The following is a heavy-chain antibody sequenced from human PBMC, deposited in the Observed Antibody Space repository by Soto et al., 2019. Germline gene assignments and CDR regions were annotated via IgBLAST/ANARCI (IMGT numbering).Heavy chain of an antibody. J-gene: IGHJ4*02. D-gene: IGHD3-10*01. Sequence: QVQLVQSGAEVNKPGSPVKVSGQASGGIFSTSAISWLRQAPGQRLQRRGGIIPIFGTPNYAQRFQGRVTITAEESTTTSYMELSRLKSEDTAVYYCARDRDDYGSGNYYNRIDFWGQGTLVTVSS. CDR3: ARDRDDYGSGNYYNRIDF. CDR1: GGIFSTSA. CDR2: IIPIFGTP. V-gene: IGHV1-69*01.